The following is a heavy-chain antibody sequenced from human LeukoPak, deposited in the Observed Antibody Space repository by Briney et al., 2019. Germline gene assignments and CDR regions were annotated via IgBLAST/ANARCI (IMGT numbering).Heavy chain of an antibody. V-gene: IGHV1-18*01. J-gene: IGHJ4*02. D-gene: IGHD5-18*01. CDR2: INTYNGNT. CDR3: ARGGIQLWFLVDY. CDR1: GYTFTTYG. Sequence: ASVKVSCKASGYTFTTYGISWVRQAPGQGLEWMGWINTYNGNTNYAQKFQGRVTMTRDTSISTAYMELSRLRSDDTAVYYCARGGIQLWFLVDYWGQGTLVTVSS.